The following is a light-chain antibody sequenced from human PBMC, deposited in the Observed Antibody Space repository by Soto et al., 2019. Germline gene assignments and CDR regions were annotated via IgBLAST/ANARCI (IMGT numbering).Light chain of an antibody. V-gene: IGLV2-14*01. CDR1: MRDIGAYNL. CDR3: SSFTSRSSLI. CDR2: EVR. Sequence: QSVLTQPASVSGSPRQSITIFCAGTMRDIGAYNLVSWYQQHPGRAPQLIIYEVRNRPSGSSFRFSGSKSGNTASLTISGLQAEDEADYYCSSFTSRSSLIFGGGTKVTVL. J-gene: IGLJ2*01.